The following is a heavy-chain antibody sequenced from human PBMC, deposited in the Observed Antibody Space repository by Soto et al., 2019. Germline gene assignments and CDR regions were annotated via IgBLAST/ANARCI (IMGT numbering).Heavy chain of an antibody. Sequence: ASVKVSCKVSGYTLTELSMHWVRQAPGKGLEWMGGFDLEDGETIYAQKFQGRVNMTEDTSTDTAYMELSSLRSEDTAVYYCATEPASSTIFGVVIMSVWGQGTLVTVSS. V-gene: IGHV1-24*01. CDR1: GYTLTELS. D-gene: IGHD3-3*01. J-gene: IGHJ4*02. CDR2: FDLEDGET. CDR3: ATEPASSTIFGVVIMSV.